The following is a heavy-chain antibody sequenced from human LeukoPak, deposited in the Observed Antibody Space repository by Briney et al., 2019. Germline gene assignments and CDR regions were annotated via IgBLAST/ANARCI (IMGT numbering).Heavy chain of an antibody. D-gene: IGHD3-10*01. CDR3: ARDGLLWFGEPHDDYYYYGMDV. J-gene: IGHJ6*02. Sequence: ASVKVSCKASGYTFTSYGISWVRQAPGQGLEWMGWISAYNGNTNYAQKPQGRVTMTTDTSTSTAYMELRSLRSDDTAVYYCARDGLLWFGEPHDDYYYYGMDVWGQGTTVTVSS. CDR1: GYTFTSYG. CDR2: ISAYNGNT. V-gene: IGHV1-18*01.